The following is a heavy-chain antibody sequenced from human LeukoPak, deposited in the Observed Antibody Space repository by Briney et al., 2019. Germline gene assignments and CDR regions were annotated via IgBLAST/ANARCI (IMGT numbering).Heavy chain of an antibody. CDR2: ISGSGGST. J-gene: IGHJ4*02. V-gene: IGHV3-23*01. Sequence: GGSLRLSCAASGFTFSSYGMSWVRQAPGKGLEWVSAISGSGGSTYYADSVKGRFTISRDNSKNTLYLQMNSLRAEDTAVYYCAKVTFHYYDSSGCPSETDYWGQGTLVTVSS. CDR1: GFTFSSYG. CDR3: AKVTFHYYDSSGCPSETDY. D-gene: IGHD3-22*01.